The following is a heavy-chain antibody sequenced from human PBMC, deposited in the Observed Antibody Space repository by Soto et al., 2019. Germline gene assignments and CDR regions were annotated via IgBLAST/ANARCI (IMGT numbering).Heavy chain of an antibody. CDR3: AREFVYDFWSGYHPRYFDY. D-gene: IGHD3-3*01. J-gene: IGHJ4*02. CDR2: IYYSGST. V-gene: IGHV4-30-4*01. Sequence: PSETLSLTCTVSGGSISSGDYYWSWIRQPPGKGLEWIGYIYYSGSTYYNPSLKSRVTISVDTSKNQFSLKLSSVTAADTAVYYCAREFVYDFWSGYHPRYFDYWGQGTLVTVSS. CDR1: GGSISSGDYY.